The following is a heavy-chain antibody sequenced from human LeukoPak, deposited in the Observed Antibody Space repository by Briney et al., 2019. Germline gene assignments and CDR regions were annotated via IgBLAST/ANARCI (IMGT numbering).Heavy chain of an antibody. D-gene: IGHD5-24*01. CDR3: ARDQGDGYNFACDY. J-gene: IGHJ4*02. CDR2: INPNSGGT. Sequence: GASVKVSCKASGYTFTGYYMHWVRQAPGQGLEWMGWINPNSGGTNYAQKFQGRVTMTRDTSISTAYMELSRLRSDDTAVYYCARDQGDGYNFACDYWGQGTLVTVSS. CDR1: GYTFTGYY. V-gene: IGHV1-2*02.